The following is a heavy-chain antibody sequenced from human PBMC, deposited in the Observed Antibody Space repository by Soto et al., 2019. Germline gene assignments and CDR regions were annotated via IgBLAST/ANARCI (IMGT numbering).Heavy chain of an antibody. J-gene: IGHJ6*02. CDR2: INPIFDTA. CDR3: ARNGTLTGYSYGMDV. Sequence: QVQLVQSGAELRKPGSSVTVSCKASGGTFSDSTINWVRQAPGQRLEWMGGINPIFDTANNAEKFQGRVTMTADESTSTSFMEVSSLRSEDTAVYYCARNGTLTGYSYGMDVWGQGTMVTVSS. D-gene: IGHD1-1*01. V-gene: IGHV1-69*01. CDR1: GGTFSDST.